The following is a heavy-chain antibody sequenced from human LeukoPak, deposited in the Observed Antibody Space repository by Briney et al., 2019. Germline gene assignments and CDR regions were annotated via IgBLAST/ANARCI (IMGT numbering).Heavy chain of an antibody. D-gene: IGHD4-17*01. Sequence: PGGSLRLSCTTSAFTLGDYRMNWVRQAPGKGLEWVGVIRGKASGGTTDYAASVKGRFTISRDDSKSIAYLQMSSLKIEDTAVYYGARDMGTTETGDDYWGQGTLVTVSS. CDR1: AFTLGDYR. CDR2: IRGKASGGTT. V-gene: IGHV3-49*04. J-gene: IGHJ4*02. CDR3: ARDMGTTETGDDY.